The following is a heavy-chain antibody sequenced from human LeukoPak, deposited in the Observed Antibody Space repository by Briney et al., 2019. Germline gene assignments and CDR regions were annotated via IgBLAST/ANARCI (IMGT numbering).Heavy chain of an antibody. D-gene: IGHD3-22*01. CDR2: TSYDGSNK. CDR3: ASSGYYYDSSGNAFDI. J-gene: IGHJ3*02. Sequence: GRSLRLSCAASGFTFSSYAMHWVRQAPGKGLEGVAVTSYDGSNKYYADSVKGRFTISRDNSKNTLYLQMNSLRAEDTAVYYCASSGYYYDSSGNAFDIWGQGTMVTVSS. V-gene: IGHV3-30*01. CDR1: GFTFSSYA.